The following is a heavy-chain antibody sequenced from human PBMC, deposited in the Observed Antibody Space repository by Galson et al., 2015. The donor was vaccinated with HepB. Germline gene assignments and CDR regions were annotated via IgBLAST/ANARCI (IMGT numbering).Heavy chain of an antibody. Sequence: ETLSLTCAVYGGSFSGYYWSWIRQPPGKGLEWIGEINHSGSTNYNPSLKSRVTISVDTSKNQFSLKLSSVTAADTAVYYCARGDYRDTVIHVEYWGQGTLVTVSS. CDR2: INHSGST. V-gene: IGHV4-34*01. J-gene: IGHJ4*02. D-gene: IGHD5-24*01. CDR3: ARGDYRDTVIHVEY. CDR1: GGSFSGYY.